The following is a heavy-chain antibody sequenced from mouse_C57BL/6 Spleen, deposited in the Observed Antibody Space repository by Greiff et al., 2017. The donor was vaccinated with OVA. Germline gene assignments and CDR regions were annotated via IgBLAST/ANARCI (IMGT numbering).Heavy chain of an antibody. CDR1: GYTFTSSW. Sequence: QVQLQQSGAELVQPGASVKMSCKASGYTFTSSWITWVKQRPGQGLEWIGVIYPGSGSTNYNEKFKSKATLTVDKSSSTAYMQLSSLASEDCAVYYSARRKGYFDYWGQGTTLTVCS. CDR2: IYPGSGST. J-gene: IGHJ2*01. V-gene: IGHV1-55*01. CDR3: ARRKGYFDY.